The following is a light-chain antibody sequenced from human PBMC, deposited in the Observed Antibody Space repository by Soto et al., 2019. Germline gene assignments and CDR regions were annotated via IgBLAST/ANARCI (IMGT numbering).Light chain of an antibody. V-gene: IGKV1D-12*01. J-gene: IGKJ3*01. CDR2: AAS. CDR3: QQANTFPPFT. Sequence: DIQMTQSPSSVSASVGDRITITCRASQDISTWLAWYQQKPGRAPKLLIYAASSLQSGVPSRFSGSASGTEFTLTISSLQPKDFATYYCQQANTFPPFTFGPGTKVDI. CDR1: QDISTW.